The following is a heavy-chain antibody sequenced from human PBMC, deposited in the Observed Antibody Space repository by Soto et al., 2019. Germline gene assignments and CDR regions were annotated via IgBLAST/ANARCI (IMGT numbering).Heavy chain of an antibody. D-gene: IGHD6-13*01. Sequence: AASVKVSCKASGYTFTSYYMHWVRQAPGQGLEWMGIINPSGGSTSYAQKFQGRVTMTRDTSTSTVYMELSSLRSEDTAVYYCARVESEQQLEYYYYGMDVWGQGTTVTVSS. J-gene: IGHJ6*02. CDR2: INPSGGST. V-gene: IGHV1-46*01. CDR1: GYTFTSYY. CDR3: ARVESEQQLEYYYYGMDV.